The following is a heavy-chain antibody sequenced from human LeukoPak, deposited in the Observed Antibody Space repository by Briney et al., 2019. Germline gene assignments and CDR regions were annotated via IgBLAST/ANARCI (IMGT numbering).Heavy chain of an antibody. V-gene: IGHV3-7*01. CDR2: IKEDESEK. J-gene: IGHJ4*02. D-gene: IGHD5-24*01. CDR3: ARIIRPTNMAPYCGY. CDR1: GFTFSAYW. Sequence: PGGSLRLSCAASGFTFSAYWMSWIRQVPGKGLEWVANIKEDESEKYYVDSVKGRFTISRDNAKNSLYLQMNSLRAEDTAVYYCARIIRPTNMAPYCGYWGQGTLVTVSS.